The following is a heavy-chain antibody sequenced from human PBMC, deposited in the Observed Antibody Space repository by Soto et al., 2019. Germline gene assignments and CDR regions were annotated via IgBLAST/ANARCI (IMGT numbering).Heavy chain of an antibody. J-gene: IGHJ4*02. CDR1: GGSISSRSYY. V-gene: IGHV4-39*01. Sequence: QLQLQESGPGLVKPSETLSLTCTVAGGSISSRSYYWGWIRQPPGKGLEWMGSIYYSGSTYYNPSLKSRVTISVDTSKNQFSLKLSSVTAADTAVYYCMLGSGWKDFDYWGQGTLVTVSS. CDR3: MLGSGWKDFDY. CDR2: IYYSGST. D-gene: IGHD3-22*01.